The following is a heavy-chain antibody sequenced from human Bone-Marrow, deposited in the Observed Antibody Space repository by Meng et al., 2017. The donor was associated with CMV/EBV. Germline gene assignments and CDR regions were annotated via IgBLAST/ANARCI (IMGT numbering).Heavy chain of an antibody. CDR1: GGSISSYY. CDR2: IYYSGST. CDR3: ARDSFSGMDV. V-gene: IGHV4-59*01. Sequence: SETLSLTCTVSGGSISSYYWSWIRQPPGKGLEWIGYIYYSGSTNYNPSLKSRVTISVDTSKYQFSLKLSSVTAADTAVYYCARDSFSGMDVWGQGTTVTVSS. J-gene: IGHJ6*02.